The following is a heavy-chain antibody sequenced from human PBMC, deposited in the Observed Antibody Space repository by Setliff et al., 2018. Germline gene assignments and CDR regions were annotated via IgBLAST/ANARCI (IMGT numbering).Heavy chain of an antibody. CDR1: GYSFTVFG. Sequence: ASVKVSCKTSGYSFTVFGISWVRQAPGRGLEWLGWISGYSGDTSYAQKFQDRVTLTTDTSTSTAYMEMRSLTSDDTAVYYCARVTGVTTFGVIMKDFEFWGQGTLVTVSS. D-gene: IGHD3-3*01. J-gene: IGHJ4*02. CDR2: ISGYSGDT. V-gene: IGHV1-18*01. CDR3: ARVTGVTTFGVIMKDFEF.